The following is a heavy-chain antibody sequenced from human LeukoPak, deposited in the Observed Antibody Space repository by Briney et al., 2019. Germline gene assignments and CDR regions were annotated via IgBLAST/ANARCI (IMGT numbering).Heavy chain of an antibody. Sequence: GGSLRLSCAASGFTFTNNFMNWVRQAPGKGLEWVSSISTGSTYIYYADSVKGRFTISRDNAKNSLYLQMNSLRAEDAAVYYCARDGGLVRGVIIRGDYFDYWGQGTLVTVSS. CDR2: ISTGSTYI. CDR3: ARDGGLVRGVIIRGDYFDY. J-gene: IGHJ4*02. V-gene: IGHV3-21*01. D-gene: IGHD3-10*01. CDR1: GFTFTNNF.